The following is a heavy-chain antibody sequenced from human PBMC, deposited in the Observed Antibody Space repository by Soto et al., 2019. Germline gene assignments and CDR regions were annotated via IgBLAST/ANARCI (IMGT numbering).Heavy chain of an antibody. D-gene: IGHD2-2*01. CDR3: ARAENIVVVPAANWFDP. J-gene: IGHJ5*02. CDR2: INHSGST. V-gene: IGHV4-34*01. Sequence: KSSETLSLTCAVYGGSFSGYYWSWIRQPPGKGLEWIGEINHSGSTNYNPSLKSRVTISVDTSKNQFSLKLSSVTAADTAVYYCARAENIVVVPAANWFDPWGQGTLVTVSS. CDR1: GGSFSGYY.